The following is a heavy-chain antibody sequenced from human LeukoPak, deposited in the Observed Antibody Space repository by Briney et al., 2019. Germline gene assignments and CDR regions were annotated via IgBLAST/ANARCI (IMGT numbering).Heavy chain of an antibody. V-gene: IGHV4-34*01. CDR3: VRVDNGGNYFDY. CDR2: INHSGST. CDR1: GGSFSGYY. Sequence: PSETLSLTCAVYGGSFSGYYWSWIRQPPGKGLEWIGEINHSGSTKYNPSLKSRVTISADTSKNQFSLRLSSVTAADTAVYYCVRVDNGGNYFDYWGQGTLVTVSS. D-gene: IGHD4-23*01. J-gene: IGHJ4*02.